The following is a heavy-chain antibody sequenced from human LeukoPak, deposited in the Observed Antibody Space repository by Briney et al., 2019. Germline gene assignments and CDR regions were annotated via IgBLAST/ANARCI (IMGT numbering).Heavy chain of an antibody. CDR3: TKIANGGLSDY. CDR1: GGSISGYY. J-gene: IGHJ4*02. V-gene: IGHV4-59*01. D-gene: IGHD2-8*01. CDR2: IHYSGNT. Sequence: SETLSLTCAVSGGSISGYYWAWIRQPPGKVLEWIGYIHYSGNTNYNPSLKSRVTMSVDTSKNQFSLKLTSVTAADTAVYYCTKIANGGLSDYWGQGTLVTVSS.